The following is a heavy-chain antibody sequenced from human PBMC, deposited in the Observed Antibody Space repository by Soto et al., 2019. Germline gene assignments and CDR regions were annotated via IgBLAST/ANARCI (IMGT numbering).Heavy chain of an antibody. V-gene: IGHV3-23*01. Sequence: EVQLLESGGGLVQPGGSLRLSCAASGFTFSTYAMSWVRQAPGKGLEWVAGLFGSGGGVSYADSVKGRSTISRDNSNNILYLQMHSLKVEDTAVYYCAKDRQPDGLWPFDHWGQGTLVTVSS. D-gene: IGHD2-8*01. CDR2: LFGSGGGV. CDR1: GFTFSTYA. J-gene: IGHJ4*02. CDR3: AKDRQPDGLWPFDH.